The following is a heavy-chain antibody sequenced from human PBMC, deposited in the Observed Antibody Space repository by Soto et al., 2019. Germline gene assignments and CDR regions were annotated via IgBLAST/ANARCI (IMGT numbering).Heavy chain of an antibody. CDR2: INPNSGGT. CDR3: ARGSLITMIVVVIPNWFDP. CDR1: GYTFTGYY. V-gene: IGHV1-2*02. D-gene: IGHD3-22*01. J-gene: IGHJ5*02. Sequence: ASVKVSCKASGYTFTGYYMHWVRQAPGQGLEWMGWINPNSGGTNYAQKFQGRVTMTRDTSMSTAYMELSSLRSEDTAVYYCARGSLITMIVVVIPNWFDPWGQGTLVTVSS.